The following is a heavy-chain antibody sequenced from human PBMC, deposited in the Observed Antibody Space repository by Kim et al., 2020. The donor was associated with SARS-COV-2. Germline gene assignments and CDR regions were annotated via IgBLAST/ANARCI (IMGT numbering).Heavy chain of an antibody. D-gene: IGHD1-26*01. CDR3: ARGILRTKGAFDI. CDR2: INPYGSIT. V-gene: IGHV3-74*01. J-gene: IGHJ3*02. CDR1: GFTFSSEW. Sequence: GGSLRLSCAASGFTFSSEWMHWVRQGPGMELVWVSRINPYGSITNYADSVKGRFTISRDNAKNTLYLQMNSLRAEDTALYYCARGILRTKGAFDIWGQG.